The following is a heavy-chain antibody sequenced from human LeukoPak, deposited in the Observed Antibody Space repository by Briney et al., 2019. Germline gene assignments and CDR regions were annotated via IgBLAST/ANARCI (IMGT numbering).Heavy chain of an antibody. Sequence: SETLSLTCTVSGGAISGYYWNWIRQPPGKGLEWIGHIHYSGSTNYNPSLRSRVTILVDTSKNQFSLELTSVTAADTAVYYCARLGFCSGGRCLNDYWGQGTLVTVSS. V-gene: IGHV4-59*12. CDR2: IHYSGST. CDR1: GGAISGYY. J-gene: IGHJ4*02. CDR3: ARLGFCSGGRCLNDY. D-gene: IGHD2-15*01.